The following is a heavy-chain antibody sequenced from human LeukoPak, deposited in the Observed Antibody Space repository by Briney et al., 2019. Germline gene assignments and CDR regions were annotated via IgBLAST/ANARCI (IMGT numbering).Heavy chain of an antibody. CDR1: GYSFTSYG. CDR3: ARRHCRGGSCYFDY. V-gene: IGHV1-18*01. CDR2: ISAYNGYT. Sequence: ASVKVSCKASGYSFTSYGISWVHQAPGQGLEWMGWISAYNGYTNHAQKVQGRVTMTTDTSTTTAYMELRSLRSDDTAVYYCARRHCRGGSCYFDYWGQGTLVTVSS. D-gene: IGHD2-15*01. J-gene: IGHJ4*02.